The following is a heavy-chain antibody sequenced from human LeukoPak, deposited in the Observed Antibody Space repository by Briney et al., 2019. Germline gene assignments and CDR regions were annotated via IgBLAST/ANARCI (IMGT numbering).Heavy chain of an antibody. J-gene: IGHJ4*02. CDR1: GGSISSGSYY. D-gene: IGHD3-3*01. Sequence: PSETLSLTCTVSGGSISSGSYYWSWIRQPAGKGLEWIGRIYTSGSTNYNPSLKSRVTISVDTSKNQFSLKLSSVTAADTAVYYCASIRFLEWFSFDYWGQGTLVTVSS. V-gene: IGHV4-61*02. CDR3: ASIRFLEWFSFDY. CDR2: IYTSGST.